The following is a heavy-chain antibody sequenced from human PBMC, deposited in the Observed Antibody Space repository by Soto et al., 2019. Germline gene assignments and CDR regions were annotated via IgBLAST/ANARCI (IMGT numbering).Heavy chain of an antibody. Sequence: QVQLQESGPGLVKPSETLSLTCAVSGGSITGNCWNWVRQPPERGLEWIGYLCSTGRTGYNPSLKSRATISLDTSKNQFSLQLRSVTATDTATYFCAKWINAWHTFQNLGQGTLVTISS. CDR2: LCSTGRT. CDR3: AKWINAWHTFQN. V-gene: IGHV4-4*08. CDR1: GGSITGNC. J-gene: IGHJ4*02. D-gene: IGHD2-2*01.